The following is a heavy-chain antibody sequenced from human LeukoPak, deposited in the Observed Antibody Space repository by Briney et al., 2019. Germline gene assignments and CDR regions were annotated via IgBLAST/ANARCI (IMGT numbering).Heavy chain of an antibody. CDR2: ISADGGGT. CDR1: GFTFSNWA. D-gene: IGHD2-15*01. Sequence: PGGSLRLSCAASGFTFSNWAITWVRQAPGMGLEWVSSISADGGGTYYADSVKGRFTVSRDNSKNTLYLDINSLRVEDTAVYYCANEGYCSGASCKYFQHWGQGTLVTVSS. V-gene: IGHV3-23*01. J-gene: IGHJ1*01. CDR3: ANEGYCSGASCKYFQH.